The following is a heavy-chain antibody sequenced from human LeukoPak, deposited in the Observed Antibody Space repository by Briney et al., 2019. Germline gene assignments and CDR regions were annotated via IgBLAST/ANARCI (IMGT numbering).Heavy chain of an antibody. J-gene: IGHJ4*02. Sequence: SETLSLTGTVSGGSISSYYWSWIRQPPGKGLEWIGYIYYSGSTNYNPSLKSRVTISVDTSKNQFSLKLSSVTAADTAVYYCARGRRDGYNFNYYFDYWGQGTLVTVSS. CDR2: IYYSGST. CDR1: GGSISSYY. CDR3: ARGRRDGYNFNYYFDY. D-gene: IGHD5-24*01. V-gene: IGHV4-59*01.